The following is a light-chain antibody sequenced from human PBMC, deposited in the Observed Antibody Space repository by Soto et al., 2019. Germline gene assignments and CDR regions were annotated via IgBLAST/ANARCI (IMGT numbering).Light chain of an antibody. V-gene: IGKV3-11*01. CDR1: QSVSSY. CDR2: DAS. J-gene: IGKJ1*01. CDR3: QQRSNWLRT. Sequence: TQSPSTLSLSPGERATLSCRASQSVSSYLAWYQQKPGQAPRLLIYDASNRATGIPARFSGSGSGTDFTLTISSLEPEDFAVYYCQQRSNWLRTFGQGTKVDI.